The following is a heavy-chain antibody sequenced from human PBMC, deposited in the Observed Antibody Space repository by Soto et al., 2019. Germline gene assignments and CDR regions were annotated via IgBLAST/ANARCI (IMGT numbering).Heavy chain of an antibody. CDR1: GGSIRNYF. V-gene: IGHV4-4*07. CDR3: VREVASPGISGSWGAFDI. J-gene: IGHJ3*02. D-gene: IGHD1-20*01. Sequence: SETLSLTCTVSGGSIRNYFWTWIRQPAGKGLEWIGRIYSSGNTVYNASLKSRVTMSIDMSKNQFSLKLSSMTAADTAVYYCVREVASPGISGSWGAFDIWGQGTVVTVSS. CDR2: IYSSGNT.